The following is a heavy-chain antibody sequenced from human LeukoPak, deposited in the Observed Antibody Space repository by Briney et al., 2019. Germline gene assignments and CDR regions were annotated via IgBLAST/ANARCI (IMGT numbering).Heavy chain of an antibody. Sequence: GGSLRLSCAASRFTFSGYSMNWVRQAPGKGLEWVSYISGSGGTIYYADSVKGRFAISRDNAKNSLYLQMNSLRAEDTAVYYCARDHGYTTSRYKDYWGQGTLVTVSS. CDR3: ARDHGYTTSRYKDY. CDR2: ISGSGGTI. D-gene: IGHD6-13*01. J-gene: IGHJ4*02. CDR1: RFTFSGYS. V-gene: IGHV3-48*04.